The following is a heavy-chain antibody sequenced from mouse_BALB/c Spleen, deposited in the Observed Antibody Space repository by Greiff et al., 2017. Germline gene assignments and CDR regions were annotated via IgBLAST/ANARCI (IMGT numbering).Heavy chain of an antibody. CDR3: ARGGQGVYYAMDY. V-gene: IGHV1-4*01. CDR2: INPSTGYT. Sequence: VQVVASGAALATPGASVTMSCKASGYTFTSYWLHWVKQRPGQGLEWIGYINPSTGYTEYNQKFKDKATLTADKSSSTAYMQLSSLTSEDSAVYYCARGGQGVYYAMDYGGQGTSVTVSA. CDR1: GYTFTSYW. J-gene: IGHJ4*01.